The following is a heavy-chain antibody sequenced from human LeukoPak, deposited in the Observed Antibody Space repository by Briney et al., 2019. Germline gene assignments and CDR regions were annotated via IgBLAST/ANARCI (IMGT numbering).Heavy chain of an antibody. D-gene: IGHD3-10*01. J-gene: IGHJ6*02. CDR3: ARVSASSYGSGSYSHYYYYGMDV. CDR1: GFIFRNFG. Sequence: PGGSLRLSCAASGFIFRNFGMSWVRQAPGKGLKWVSYISGGGITMDEADSVKGRFTMSRDNAKNTLYLQMNSLRAEDTAVYYCARVSASSYGSGSYSHYYYYGMDVWGQGTTVTVSS. V-gene: IGHV3-48*03. CDR2: ISGGGITM.